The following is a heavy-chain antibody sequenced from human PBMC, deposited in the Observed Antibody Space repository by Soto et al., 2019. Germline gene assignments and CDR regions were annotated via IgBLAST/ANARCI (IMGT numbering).Heavy chain of an antibody. Sequence: ASETLSLTCTVSGGSISSGDYYWSWIRQHPGKGLEWIGYIYYSGSTYYNPSLKSRVTISVDTSKNQFSLKLSSVTAADTAVYYCATMATTYYYYYGMDAWGQGTTVTVSS. J-gene: IGHJ6*02. CDR1: GGSISSGDYY. CDR3: ATMATTYYYYYGMDA. D-gene: IGHD5-12*01. CDR2: IYYSGST. V-gene: IGHV4-31*03.